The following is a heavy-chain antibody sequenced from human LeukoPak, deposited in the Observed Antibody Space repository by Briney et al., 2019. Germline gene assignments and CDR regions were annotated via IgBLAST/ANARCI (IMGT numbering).Heavy chain of an antibody. D-gene: IGHD1-26*01. CDR2: INWNGGST. CDR1: EFTFDDYG. CDR3: ARDIGPHAFDI. V-gene: IGHV3-20*04. Sequence: GGSLSLSCAASEFTFDDYGMGWVRQAPGKGLEWVSGINWNGGSTGYADSVKGRFAISRDNAKNSLYMQMNSLRAEDTALYYCARDIGPHAFDIWGQGTMVTVSS. J-gene: IGHJ3*02.